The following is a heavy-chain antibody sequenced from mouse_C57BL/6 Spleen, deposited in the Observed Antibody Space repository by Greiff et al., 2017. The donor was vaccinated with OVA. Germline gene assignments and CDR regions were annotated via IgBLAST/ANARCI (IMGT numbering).Heavy chain of an antibody. CDR2: ISSGSSTI. Sequence: EVKLVESGGGLVKPGGSLKLSCAASGFTFSDYGMHWVRQAPEKGLEWVAYISSGSSTIYYADTVKGRFTISRDNAKNTLFLQMTSLRSEDTAMYYCASGGLRGYFDVWGTGTTVTVSS. CDR3: ASGGLRGYFDV. CDR1: GFTFSDYG. J-gene: IGHJ1*03. D-gene: IGHD2-4*01. V-gene: IGHV5-17*01.